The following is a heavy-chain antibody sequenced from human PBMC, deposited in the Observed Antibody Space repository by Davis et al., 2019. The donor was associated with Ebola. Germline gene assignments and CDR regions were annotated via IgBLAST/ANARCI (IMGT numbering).Heavy chain of an antibody. D-gene: IGHD3-10*01. CDR2: VDIDGSRT. Sequence: GESLKISCAASGFTFSSYGMHWVRQAPGKGLVWVSRVDIDGSRTSYADSVKGRFTISRDNAKNTLYLQMNSLRAEDTAVYYCARDRYYTIDVWGRGTLVTVSS. CDR1: GFTFSSYG. CDR3: ARDRYYTIDV. J-gene: IGHJ2*01. V-gene: IGHV3-74*01.